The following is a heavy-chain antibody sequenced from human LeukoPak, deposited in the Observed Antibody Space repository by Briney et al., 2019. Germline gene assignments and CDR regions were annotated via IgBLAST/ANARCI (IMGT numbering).Heavy chain of an antibody. V-gene: IGHV3-48*02. CDR3: ARDPRDYGYFDY. D-gene: IGHD4-17*01. CDR2: ISSSNSII. CDR1: GFTFSSYS. Sequence: PGGSLRLSCAASGFTFSSYSMNWVRQAPGKGLEWVSYISSSNSIIYYADSVKGRFTISRDNAKNSLYLQMNSLGDEDTAVYYCARDPRDYGYFDYWGQGTLVTVSS. J-gene: IGHJ4*02.